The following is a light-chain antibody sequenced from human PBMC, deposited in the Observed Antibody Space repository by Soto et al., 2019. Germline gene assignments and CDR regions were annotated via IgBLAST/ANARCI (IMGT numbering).Light chain of an antibody. V-gene: IGLV2-14*01. CDR3: SSFTSSITYV. Sequence: QSVLTQPASVCGSPGQSITISCTGTSSDVGGYNSVSWYRQDPGKAPKLIIYDVTYRPSGVSNRFSGSKSGNTASLTISGLQSEDEADHHCSSFTSSITYVFGTGTKVTVL. CDR2: DVT. J-gene: IGLJ1*01. CDR1: SSDVGGYNS.